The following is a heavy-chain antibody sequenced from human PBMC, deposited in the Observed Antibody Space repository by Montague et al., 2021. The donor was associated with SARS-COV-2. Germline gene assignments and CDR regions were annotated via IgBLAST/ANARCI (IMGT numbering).Heavy chain of an antibody. CDR3: AGNMYFYDSRGYQNIDY. D-gene: IGHD3-22*01. CDR1: GFTFSSFA. V-gene: IGHV3-23*03. Sequence: SLRLSCAASGFTFSSFAMTWVRQAPGKGLEWVSIIYTGGSRTHYADSVKGRFIISRDDSKNTLYLQMNGLRVEDTAIHYCAGNMYFYDSRGYQNIDYWGQGILVAVSS. J-gene: IGHJ4*02. CDR2: IYTGGSRT.